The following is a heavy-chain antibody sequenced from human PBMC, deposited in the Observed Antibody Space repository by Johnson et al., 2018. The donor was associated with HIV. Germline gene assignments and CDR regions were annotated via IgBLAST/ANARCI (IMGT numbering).Heavy chain of an antibody. CDR1: GFTFSSYA. CDR2: MNYDGSQK. J-gene: IGHJ3*02. V-gene: IGHV3-33*06. CDR3: AKGRWVQLSVGAFDI. D-gene: IGHD5-24*01. Sequence: VQLVESGGGVVQPGGSLRLSCAASGFTFSSYAMHWVRQAPGKGLEWVAGMNYDGSQKNYADPVKGRFTLSRDNSKNTLHLPMHSLRAEDTAVYYCAKGRWVQLSVGAFDIWGQGTMVTVSS.